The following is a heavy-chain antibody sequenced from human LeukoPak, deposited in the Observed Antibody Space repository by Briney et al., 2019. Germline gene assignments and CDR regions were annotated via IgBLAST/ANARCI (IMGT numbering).Heavy chain of an antibody. Sequence: GRSLRLSCAASGFTFSSYGMHWVRQAPGKGLEWVAVTSYDGSNKYYADSVKGRFTISRDNSKNTLHLEMNSLRAEDTAVYYCAKKAPGADWSLVYWGQGTLVTVSS. CDR2: TSYDGSNK. CDR3: AKKAPGADWSLVY. CDR1: GFTFSSYG. J-gene: IGHJ4*02. D-gene: IGHD1-1*01. V-gene: IGHV3-30*18.